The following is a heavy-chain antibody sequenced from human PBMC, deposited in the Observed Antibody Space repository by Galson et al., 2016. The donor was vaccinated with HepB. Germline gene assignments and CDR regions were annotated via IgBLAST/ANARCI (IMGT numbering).Heavy chain of an antibody. CDR2: IRSKPHSYAT. CDR3: ARAKGLLEWLVRYYFDY. Sequence: SLRLSCAASGLTFSGSAIHWVRQASGRGLEWVGRIRSKPHSYATAYAASVKGRFIISRDDSKKTAYLQMNSLRAEDTAVYYCARAKGLLEWLVRYYFDYWGQGTLVTVSS. J-gene: IGHJ4*02. V-gene: IGHV3-73*01. D-gene: IGHD3-3*01. CDR1: GLTFSGSA.